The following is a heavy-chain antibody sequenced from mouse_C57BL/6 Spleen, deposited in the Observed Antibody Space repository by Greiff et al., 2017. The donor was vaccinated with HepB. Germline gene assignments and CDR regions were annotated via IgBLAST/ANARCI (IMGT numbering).Heavy chain of an antibody. CDR3: ARWDYYGSSYDY. Sequence: VQLQQSGPELVKPGASVKMSCKASGYTFTDYNMHWVKQSHGKSLEWIGYINPNNGGTSYNQTFKGKATLTVNKSSSTAYMELRSLTSEDSAVYYCARWDYYGSSYDYWGQGTTLTVSS. V-gene: IGHV1-22*01. CDR2: INPNNGGT. J-gene: IGHJ2*01. CDR1: GYTFTDYN. D-gene: IGHD1-1*01.